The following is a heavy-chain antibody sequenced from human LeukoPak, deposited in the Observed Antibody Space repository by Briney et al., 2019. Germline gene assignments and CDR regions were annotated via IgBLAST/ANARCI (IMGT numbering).Heavy chain of an antibody. Sequence: GGSLRLSCAASGFSVNSNYMSWVRQAPGKGLDWVAVIYSGGTSYYSDSAEGRFIISRDTSKNSVYLQMNRLRAEDTSIYYCVRDRLYHCESSGYNSFPSWGQGTLVSVSS. CDR2: IYSGGTS. V-gene: IGHV3-66*01. CDR1: GFSVNSNY. J-gene: IGHJ5*02. D-gene: IGHD3-22*01. CDR3: VRDRLYHCESSGYNSFPS.